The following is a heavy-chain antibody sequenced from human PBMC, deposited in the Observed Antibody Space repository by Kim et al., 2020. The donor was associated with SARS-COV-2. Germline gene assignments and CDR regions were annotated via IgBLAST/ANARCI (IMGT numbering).Heavy chain of an antibody. CDR3: AKGYCSGGSCGAGAFDI. D-gene: IGHD2-15*01. CDR1: GFTFSSYG. V-gene: IGHV3-30*18. Sequence: GGSLRLSCAASGFTFSSYGMHWVRQAPGKGLEWVAVISYDGSNKYYADSVKGRFTISRDNSKNTLYLQMNSLRAEDTAVYYCAKGYCSGGSCGAGAFDIWGQGTMVTVSS. CDR2: ISYDGSNK. J-gene: IGHJ3*02.